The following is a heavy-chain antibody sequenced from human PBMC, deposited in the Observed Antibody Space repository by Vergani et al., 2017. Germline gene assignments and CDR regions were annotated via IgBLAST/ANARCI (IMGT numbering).Heavy chain of an antibody. V-gene: IGHV5-51*01. CDR1: GYIFTSYW. CDR3: ARQGGWELNHGYYVDY. CDR2: IYPGDSDT. J-gene: IGHJ4*02. Sequence: EVQLVQSGAEVKKPGESLKISCKGSGYIFTSYWIGWVRQMPGKGLEWMGIIYPGDSDTRYSPSFQGQVTISADKSINTAYLQWNSLKASDTAIYYWARQGGWELNHGYYVDYWGQGTLVTVSS. D-gene: IGHD1-26*01.